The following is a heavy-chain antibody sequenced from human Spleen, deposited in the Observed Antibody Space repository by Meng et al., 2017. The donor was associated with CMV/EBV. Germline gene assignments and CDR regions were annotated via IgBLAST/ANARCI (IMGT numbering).Heavy chain of an antibody. Sequence: ETLSLTCTVSGGSMSRYYWSWIRQAPGKGLEWVSSISSSSSYIYYADSVKGRFTISRDNAKNSLYLQMNSLRAEDTAVYYCARGYYSNYWADYYYYYGMDVWGQGTTVTVSS. CDR1: GGSMSRYY. D-gene: IGHD4-11*01. J-gene: IGHJ6*02. V-gene: IGHV3-21*01. CDR2: ISSSSSYI. CDR3: ARGYYSNYWADYYYYYGMDV.